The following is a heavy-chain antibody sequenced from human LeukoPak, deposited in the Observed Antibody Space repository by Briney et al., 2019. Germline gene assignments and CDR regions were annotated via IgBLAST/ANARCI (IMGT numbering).Heavy chain of an antibody. CDR2: IYTSGST. J-gene: IGHJ4*02. V-gene: IGHV4-59*10. CDR1: GGSFSGYY. CDR3: ARRSIAAADFDY. Sequence: SETLSLTCAVYGGSFSGYYWSWIRQPAGKGLEWIGRIYTSGSTNYNPSLKSRVTISVDTSKNQFSLKLSSVTAADTAVYYCARRSIAAADFDYWGQGTLVTVSS. D-gene: IGHD6-13*01.